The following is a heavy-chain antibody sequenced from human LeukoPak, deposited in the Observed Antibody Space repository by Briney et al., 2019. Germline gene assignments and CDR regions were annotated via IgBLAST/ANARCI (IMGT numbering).Heavy chain of an antibody. CDR3: VRNSPPPSVTTVYFDY. J-gene: IGHJ4*02. CDR2: ISSSGRST. CDR1: GFTFSSYA. Sequence: GGSLRLSCAASGFTFSSYAMSWVRQAPGKGLEWVSAISSSGRSTYYADSAKGRFTISRDDSRNTLYLQMNSLRAEDTAVYYCVRNSPPPSVTTVYFDYWGQGTLVTVSS. V-gene: IGHV3-23*01. D-gene: IGHD4-17*01.